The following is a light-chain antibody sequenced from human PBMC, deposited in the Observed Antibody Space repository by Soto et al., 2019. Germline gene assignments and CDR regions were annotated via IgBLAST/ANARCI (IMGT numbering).Light chain of an antibody. CDR3: QQYSNWPPWT. J-gene: IGKJ1*01. CDR2: RAS. V-gene: IGKV3-15*01. CDR1: QSFSND. Sequence: EIVLTQSPGTLSLSPGERATLSCRASQSFSNDYLAWYQQKPGQAPRLLIFRASSRAPGGPARFSASGSGTEFTLTISELQSEDFAVYYCQQYSNWPPWTFGPGTKVDIK.